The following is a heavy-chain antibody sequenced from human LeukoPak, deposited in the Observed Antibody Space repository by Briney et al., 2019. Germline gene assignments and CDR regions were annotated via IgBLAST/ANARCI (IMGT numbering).Heavy chain of an antibody. CDR2: IYTSGST. V-gene: IGHV4-59*10. CDR3: ARGEIYCSSTSCWGWFDP. D-gene: IGHD2-2*01. Sequence: KPSETLSLTCAVYGGSFSGYYWSWIRQPAGKGLEWIGRIYTSGSTNYNPSLKSRVTISVDTSKNQFSLKLSSVTAADTAVYYCARGEIYCSSTSCWGWFDPWGQGTLVTVSS. J-gene: IGHJ5*02. CDR1: GGSFSGYY.